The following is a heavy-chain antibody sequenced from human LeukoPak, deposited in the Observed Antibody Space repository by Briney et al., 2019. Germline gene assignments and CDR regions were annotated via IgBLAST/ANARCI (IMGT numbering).Heavy chain of an antibody. CDR1: GGTFSSYA. D-gene: IGHD4-17*01. CDR2: IIPIFGTA. V-gene: IGHV1-69*05. CDR3: ARDVYYGDGNWFDP. Sequence: SVKVSCKASGGTFSSYAISWVRQAPGQGLEWMGGIIPIFGTANYAQKFQGRVTITRDTSASTAYMELSSLRSEDTAVYYCARDVYYGDGNWFDPWGQGTLVTVSS. J-gene: IGHJ5*02.